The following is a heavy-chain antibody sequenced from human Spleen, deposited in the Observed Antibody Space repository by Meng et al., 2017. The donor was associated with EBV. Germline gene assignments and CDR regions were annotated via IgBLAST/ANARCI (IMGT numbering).Heavy chain of an antibody. CDR1: GYAFTNYI. Sequence: QGQLVHSGAEVKHPGASVKVSCKASGYAFTNYILHWVRQAPGQRPEWMGWINVGVGYTKYSQKFQGRVTISSDTSATTGYMELSNLRSEDTAVYYCVRGPPVGVPGPGDYWGQGTLVTVSS. CDR3: VRGPPVGVPGPGDY. D-gene: IGHD2-21*01. CDR2: INVGVGYT. V-gene: IGHV1-3*01. J-gene: IGHJ4*02.